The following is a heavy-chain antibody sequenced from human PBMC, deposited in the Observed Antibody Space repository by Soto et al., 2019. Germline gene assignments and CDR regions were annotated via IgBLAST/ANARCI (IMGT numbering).Heavy chain of an antibody. D-gene: IGHD2-8*01. CDR2: ISAYNGNT. CDR1: GYTFTGYY. V-gene: IGHV1-18*04. CDR3: ARDDCTNGVCYTLAY. Sequence: ASVKVSCKASGYTFTGYYMHWVRQAPGQGLEWMGWISAYNGNTNYAQKLQGRVTMTTDTSTSTAYMELRSLRSDDTAVYYCARDDCTNGVCYTLAYWGQGTLVTVSS. J-gene: IGHJ4*02.